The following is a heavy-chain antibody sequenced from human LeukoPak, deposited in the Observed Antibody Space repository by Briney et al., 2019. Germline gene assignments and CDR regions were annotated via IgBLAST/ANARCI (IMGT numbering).Heavy chain of an antibody. V-gene: IGHV3-30*18. CDR2: LSYDGTNT. CDR1: GFTFSSYS. D-gene: IGHD4-17*01. Sequence: GGSLRLSCVASGFTFSSYSMQWVRQTPGKGLEWVGILSYDGTNTYYGESVKGRFTISRDNSQNTVYLQMNSLRAEGTAVYYCAKGGTSVTRYVDYWGQGTLVTVSS. J-gene: IGHJ4*02. CDR3: AKGGTSVTRYVDY.